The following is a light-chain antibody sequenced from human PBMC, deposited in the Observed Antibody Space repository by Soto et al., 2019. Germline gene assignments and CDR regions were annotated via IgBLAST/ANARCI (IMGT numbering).Light chain of an antibody. CDR1: SSDIGDYTH. V-gene: IGLV2-14*01. CDR2: EVS. J-gene: IGLJ2*01. Sequence: QSVLTQPASVSGSPGQSITISCTGTSSDIGDYTHVSWYQQHPGKAPKLIIYEVSDRPSGVSNRFSGSKSGNTASLTISGLQTEDEAVYYCCSYTSISTSAVFGGGTKLTVL. CDR3: CSYTSISTSAV.